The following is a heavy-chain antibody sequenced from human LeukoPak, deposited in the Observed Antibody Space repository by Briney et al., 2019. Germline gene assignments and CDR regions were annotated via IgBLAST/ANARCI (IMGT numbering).Heavy chain of an antibody. CDR2: IYYSGST. Sequence: PSETLSLTCAVSGGSISSYHWSWIRQPPGKGLEWIGYIYYSGSTNYNPSLKSRVTISVDTSKNQFSLTLNYVTAADTAVYYCARLGRYSYDLDYWGQGILVTVSS. CDR3: ARLGRYSYDLDY. V-gene: IGHV4-59*01. D-gene: IGHD5-18*01. CDR1: GGSISSYH. J-gene: IGHJ4*02.